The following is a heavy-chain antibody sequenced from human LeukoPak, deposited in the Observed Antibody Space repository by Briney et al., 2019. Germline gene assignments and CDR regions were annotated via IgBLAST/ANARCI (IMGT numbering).Heavy chain of an antibody. CDR3: ARGGSRSYTSSTLDY. Sequence: SATLSLTCSVSGGSITVYYWNWIRQSPGKGLEWIGSISYSGSTNYNPSLKSRVTISIDTSKNRFSLKVSSVIAADTAMYYCARGGSRSYTSSTLDYWGQGTLVTVSS. J-gene: IGHJ4*02. D-gene: IGHD6-6*01. V-gene: IGHV4-59*12. CDR1: GGSITVYY. CDR2: ISYSGST.